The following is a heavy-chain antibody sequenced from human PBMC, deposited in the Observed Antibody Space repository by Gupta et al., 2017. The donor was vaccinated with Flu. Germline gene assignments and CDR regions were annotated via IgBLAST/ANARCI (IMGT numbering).Heavy chain of an antibody. CDR3: AKDSAYYFDY. CDR1: GFTFDDYA. J-gene: IGHJ4*02. CDR2: ISWNSGSI. Sequence: EVQLVESGGGLVQPGRSLSLSCAASGFTFDDYAMHWVRQAPGKGLEWVSGISWNSGSIGYADSVKGRFTISRDNAKNSLYLQMNSLRAEDTALYYCAKDSAYYFDYWGQGTLVTVSS. V-gene: IGHV3-9*01.